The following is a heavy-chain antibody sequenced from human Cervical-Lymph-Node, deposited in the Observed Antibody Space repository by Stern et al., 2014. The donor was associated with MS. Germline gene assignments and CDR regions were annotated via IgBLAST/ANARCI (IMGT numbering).Heavy chain of an antibody. J-gene: IGHJ4*02. CDR3: ARQTTAWASDV. CDR2: IYAGDSET. CDR1: GYKFSIYW. Sequence: EVHLVESGAELIRPGESLKISCKGSGYKFSIYWIAWVRQMPGKGLEWMGIIYAGDSETRYSPSFQGQVTMSADKSTSTAYLQWSSLNASDTAMYFCARQTTAWASDVWGQGTLVTVSS. V-gene: IGHV5-51*01. D-gene: IGHD1-14*01.